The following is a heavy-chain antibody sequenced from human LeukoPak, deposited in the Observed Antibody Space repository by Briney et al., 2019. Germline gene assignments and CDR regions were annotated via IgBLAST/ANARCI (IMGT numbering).Heavy chain of an antibody. D-gene: IGHD6-13*01. CDR2: ISGSGGNT. V-gene: IGHV3-23*01. CDR3: AKDYASSWYEYWFDP. J-gene: IGHJ5*02. Sequence: PGGSLRLSCAASGFTFSSYAMSWVRQAPGKGLEWVSAISGSGGNTYYADSVKGRFTISRDNSKNTLYLQMNSLRAEDTAVYYCAKDYASSWYEYWFDPWGQGTLVTVSS. CDR1: GFTFSSYA.